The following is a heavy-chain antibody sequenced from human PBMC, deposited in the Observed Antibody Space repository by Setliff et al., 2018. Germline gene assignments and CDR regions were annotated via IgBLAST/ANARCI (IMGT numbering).Heavy chain of an antibody. V-gene: IGHV3-48*01. CDR2: INSRSSTI. CDR3: VRDSGNSEMIDY. Sequence: GGSLRLSCAASGFTFSSYNMDWVRQAPGKGLEWVSYINSRSSTIFYADSVKGRFTISRDNAKNSLYLQMNGLRAEDTAVYYCVRDSGNSEMIDYWGQGTPVTV. CDR1: GFTFSSYN. D-gene: IGHD6-25*01. J-gene: IGHJ4*02.